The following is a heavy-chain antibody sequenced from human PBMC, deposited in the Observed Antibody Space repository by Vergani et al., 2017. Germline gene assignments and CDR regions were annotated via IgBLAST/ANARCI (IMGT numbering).Heavy chain of an antibody. CDR2: ISWNSGSI. J-gene: IGHJ6*01. Sequence: EVQLVESGGGLLQPGRSLRLSCAASGFTFDDYAMHWVRQAPGKGLEWVSGISWNSGSIGYADSVKGRFTISRDNAKNSLYLQMNSLGAEDMALYYCAKDLGDYYYYCIDGWREECTVTV. CDR3: AKDLGDYYYYCIDG. CDR1: GFTFDDYA. V-gene: IGHV3-9*03.